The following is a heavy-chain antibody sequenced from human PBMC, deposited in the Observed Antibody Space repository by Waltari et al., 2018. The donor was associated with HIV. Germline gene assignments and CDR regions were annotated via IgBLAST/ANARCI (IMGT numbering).Heavy chain of an antibody. V-gene: IGHV3-21*01. Sequence: EVQLVESGGGRVKPGGYLRVPGAAFGFAISGFSMTWVRQAPGKGLEWVSSISGGSSFLSYADSMKGRFTISRDNAKSSLFLQMNSLRAEDTAVYFCARVNYQYAMDVWGQGTTVTVSS. CDR3: ARVNYQYAMDV. J-gene: IGHJ6*02. CDR2: ISGGSSFL. CDR1: GFAISGFS.